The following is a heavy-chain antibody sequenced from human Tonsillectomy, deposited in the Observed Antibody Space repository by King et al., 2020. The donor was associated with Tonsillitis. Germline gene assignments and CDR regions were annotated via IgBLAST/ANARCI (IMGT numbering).Heavy chain of an antibody. V-gene: IGHV3-49*05. CDR3: SRRYDSNGQSDS. D-gene: IGHD3-22*01. CDR1: GVSFVDYS. J-gene: IGHJ4*02. Sequence: VQLVESGGGLVKPGRSLRLSCGASGVSFVDYSMSWFRQAPGKWREWVGCIRSKVFGGTTEYAASVKGRFTISRDDSKSIAYLQMNSLKTEDTAVYYCSRRYDSNGQSDSWGQGTLVTVSS. CDR2: IRSKVFGGTT.